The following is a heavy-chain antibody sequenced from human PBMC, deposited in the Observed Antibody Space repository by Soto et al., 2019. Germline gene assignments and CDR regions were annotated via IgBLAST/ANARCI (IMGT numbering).Heavy chain of an antibody. Sequence: PGGSLRLSCAASGCTFSSYSMNWVRQAPGKGLEWVSYISSSSSTIYYADSVKGRFTISRDNAKNSLYLQMNSLRAEDTAVYYCAKNPGYYYDSTGYHFDYWGQGTLVTVSS. CDR2: ISSSSSTI. J-gene: IGHJ4*02. CDR3: AKNPGYYYDSTGYHFDY. CDR1: GCTFSSYS. D-gene: IGHD3-22*01. V-gene: IGHV3-48*01.